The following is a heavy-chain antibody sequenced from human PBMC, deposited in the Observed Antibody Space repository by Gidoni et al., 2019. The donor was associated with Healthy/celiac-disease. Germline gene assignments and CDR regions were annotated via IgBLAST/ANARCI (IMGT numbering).Heavy chain of an antibody. CDR2: INPNSG. D-gene: IGHD1-1*01. CDR1: GYTFTGYY. V-gene: IGHV1-2*02. Sequence: QVQLVQSGAEVKKPGASVKVSCKASGYTFTGYYMHWVRQAPGQGLEWMGWINPNSGDTSISTAYMELSRLRSDDTAVYYCARVHNLPNWTYWYFDLWGRGTLVTVSS. CDR3: ARVHNLPNWTYWYFDL. J-gene: IGHJ2*01.